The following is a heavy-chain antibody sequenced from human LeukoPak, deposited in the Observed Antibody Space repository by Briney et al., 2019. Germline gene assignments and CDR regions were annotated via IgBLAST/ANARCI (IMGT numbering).Heavy chain of an antibody. CDR3: ARDGLTYYYGSGSTGGWFDP. J-gene: IGHJ5*02. CDR1: TFTFSHYG. D-gene: IGHD3-10*01. CDR2: MPSAGDKR. V-gene: IGHV3-30*02. Sequence: PGGSLRLSCAASTFTFSHYGMDWVRQAPGKGLEWVAFMPSAGDKRYYADSVKGRFTVSRDSSNNTLYLQMNSLRAEDTAVYYCARDGLTYYYGSGSTGGWFDPWGQGTLVTVSS.